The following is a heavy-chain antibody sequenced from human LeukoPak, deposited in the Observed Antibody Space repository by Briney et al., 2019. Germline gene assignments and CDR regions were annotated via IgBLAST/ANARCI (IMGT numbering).Heavy chain of an antibody. CDR3: ASRDPCSGGSCYGIDY. D-gene: IGHD2-15*01. CDR2: ISASGGST. Sequence: GGSLRLSCAASGFTFGSHEMHWVRRAPGKGLEWVSGISASGGSTYYADSVKGRFTISRDNSRNTFFLQMNSLRVEDTALYYCASRDPCSGGSCYGIDYWGQGTLVTVSS. CDR1: GFTFGSHE. V-gene: IGHV3-23*01. J-gene: IGHJ4*02.